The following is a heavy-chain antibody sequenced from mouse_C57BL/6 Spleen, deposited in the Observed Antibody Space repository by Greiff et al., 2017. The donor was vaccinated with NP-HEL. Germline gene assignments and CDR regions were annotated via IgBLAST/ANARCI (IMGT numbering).Heavy chain of an antibody. J-gene: IGHJ3*01. CDR2: IDPSDSYT. Sequence: VQLQQPGAELVMPGASVKLSCKASGYTFTSYWMHWVKQRPGQGLEWIGEIDPSDSYTNYNQKFKGKSTLTVDKSSSTAYMQLSSLTSEDSAVYYCARGLYDCYYEGAYWGQGTLVTVSA. D-gene: IGHD2-3*01. CDR1: GYTFTSYW. V-gene: IGHV1-69*01. CDR3: ARGLYDCYYEGAY.